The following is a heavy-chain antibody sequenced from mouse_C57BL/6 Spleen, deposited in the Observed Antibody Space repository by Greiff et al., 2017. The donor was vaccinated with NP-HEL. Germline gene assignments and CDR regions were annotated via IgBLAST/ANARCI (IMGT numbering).Heavy chain of an antibody. CDR2: ISDGGSYT. V-gene: IGHV5-4*01. CDR1: GFTFSSYA. D-gene: IGHD4-1*01. CDR3: ARDPGIYWYFDV. Sequence: EVKLVESGGGLVKPGGSLKLSCAASGFTFSSYAMSWVRQTPEKRLEWVATISDGGSYTYYPDNVKGRFTISRDNAKNNLYLQMSHLKSEDTAMYYCARDPGIYWYFDVWGTGTTVTVSS. J-gene: IGHJ1*03.